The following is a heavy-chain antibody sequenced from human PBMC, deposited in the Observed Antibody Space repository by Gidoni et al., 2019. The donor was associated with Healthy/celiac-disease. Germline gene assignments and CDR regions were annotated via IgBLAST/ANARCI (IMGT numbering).Heavy chain of an antibody. CDR3: ALQTGGSDAFDI. CDR2: IYWDDDK. Sequence: QITLKESGPTLVKPTQTLTLTCTFSGFSLSTSGVGVGRIRQPPGKALEWLALIYWDDDKRYSPSLKSRLTITKDTSKNQVVLTMTNMDPVDTATYYCALQTGGSDAFDIWGQGTMVTVSS. D-gene: IGHD3-10*01. CDR1: GFSLSTSGVG. J-gene: IGHJ3*02. V-gene: IGHV2-5*02.